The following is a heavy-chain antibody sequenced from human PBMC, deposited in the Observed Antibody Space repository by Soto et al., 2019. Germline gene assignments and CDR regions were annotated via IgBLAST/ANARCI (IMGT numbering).Heavy chain of an antibody. CDR1: GGSVSSGDYY. J-gene: IGHJ4*02. Sequence: LSLTCTVSGGSVSSGDYYWSWIRQPPGKGLEWIGYIYYSGGTYYSPSLKSRITISVDTSKNQFSLNLNSVTAADTAVYFCARGNLRRHYLDYWGQGTLVTVSS. CDR2: IYYSGGT. CDR3: ARGNLRRHYLDY. V-gene: IGHV4-30-4*01.